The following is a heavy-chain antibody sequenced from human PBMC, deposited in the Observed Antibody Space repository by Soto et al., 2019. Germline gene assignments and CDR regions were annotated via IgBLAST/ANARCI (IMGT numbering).Heavy chain of an antibody. CDR3: VRTYSSGWYPFYYFDS. CDR2: MYYTGSF. D-gene: IGHD6-19*01. V-gene: IGHV4-39*01. CDR1: GGSFSSDNYY. J-gene: IGHJ4*01. Sequence: PSETLSLTCSVSGGSFSSDNYYWGWIRQPPGEGLEWLGSMYYTGSFHYNPSLKGRVAISVDTSKSRFSLRLTSVTAADTAVYYCVRTYSSGWYPFYYFDSWGHGTLVTVSS.